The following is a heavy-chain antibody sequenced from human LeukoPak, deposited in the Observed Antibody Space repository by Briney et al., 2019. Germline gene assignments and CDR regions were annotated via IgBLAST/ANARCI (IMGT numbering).Heavy chain of an antibody. Sequence: PSETLSLTCTVSGGSISSYYWSWIRQPPGKGLEWIGYIYYSGTTNYNPSLKSRVTLSVDTSKNQFSLKLSSVTAADTAVYYCATETGVYFAYWGQGTLVTVSS. CDR3: ATETGVYFAY. V-gene: IGHV4-59*01. CDR1: GGSISSYY. CDR2: IYYSGTT. J-gene: IGHJ4*02. D-gene: IGHD3-10*01.